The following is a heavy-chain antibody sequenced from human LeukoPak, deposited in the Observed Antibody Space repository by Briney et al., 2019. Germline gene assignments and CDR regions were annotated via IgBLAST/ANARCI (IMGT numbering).Heavy chain of an antibody. J-gene: IGHJ4*02. D-gene: IGHD3-10*01. Sequence: GGSLRLSCVASGFTFSSYEMNWVRQAPGKGLEWVSYISSSGRTTYYADSVKGRFTISRDNSKSTLYLQMNSLRAEDTAVYYCAKYYHGSGPYYTFDCWGQGTPVTVSS. CDR1: GFTFSSYE. CDR2: ISSSGRTT. V-gene: IGHV3-48*03. CDR3: AKYYHGSGPYYTFDC.